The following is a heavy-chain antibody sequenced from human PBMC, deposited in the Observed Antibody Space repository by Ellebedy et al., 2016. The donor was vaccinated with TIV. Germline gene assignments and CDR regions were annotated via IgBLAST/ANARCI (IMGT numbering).Heavy chain of an antibody. CDR2: IYSGGST. J-gene: IGHJ4*02. CDR1: GFTVSSNY. V-gene: IGHV3-53*01. Sequence: GESLKISCAASGFTVSSNYMSWVRQAPGKGLEWVLVIYSGGSTYYADSVKGRFTISRDNSKNTLYLQMNSLRAEDTAVYYCASTGREQVDYWGQGTLVTVSS. CDR3: ASTGREQVDY. D-gene: IGHD3-10*01.